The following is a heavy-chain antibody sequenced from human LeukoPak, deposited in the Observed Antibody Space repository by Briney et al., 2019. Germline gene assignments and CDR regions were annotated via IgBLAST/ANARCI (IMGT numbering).Heavy chain of an antibody. J-gene: IGHJ4*02. CDR2: IYSGGST. Sequence: GGSLRLSCAASGFTVSSNYMSWVRQAPGKGLEWVSVIYSGGSTYYADSVKGRLTISRDDSKNTLYLQMNSLRAEDTAVYYCARDGAGRRFFDYWGQGTLVTVSS. V-gene: IGHV3-53*01. CDR1: GFTVSSNY. D-gene: IGHD3-10*01. CDR3: ARDGAGRRFFDY.